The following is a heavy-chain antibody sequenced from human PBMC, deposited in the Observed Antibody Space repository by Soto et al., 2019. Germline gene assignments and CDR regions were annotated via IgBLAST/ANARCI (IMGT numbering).Heavy chain of an antibody. CDR2: IYYSGTT. CDR1: GGSVSIGSYS. V-gene: IGHV4-61*01. D-gene: IGHD4-4*01. J-gene: IGHJ6*02. Sequence: DAISVCCPFSGGSVSIGSYSWTWIREPPGKGLEWLGYIYYSGTTNYNPPLKSRITISVDTSGNQFSLKLSSVTAADTAVYFCARTYCTTTACQAHGIDVWGQGTKVTVSS. CDR3: ARTYCTTTACQAHGIDV.